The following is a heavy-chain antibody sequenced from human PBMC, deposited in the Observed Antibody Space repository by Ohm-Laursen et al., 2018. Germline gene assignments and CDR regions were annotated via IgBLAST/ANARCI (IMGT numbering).Heavy chain of an antibody. D-gene: IGHD3-10*01. Sequence: ASVKVSCKASGYTFTGYSIHWVRQAPGQGLEWMGWINPNSGGANYAQTFQGRVTMTRDTSTSTVYMELSSLRSEDTAVYYCASRSRGAFDIWGQGTMVTVSS. CDR3: ASRSRGAFDI. J-gene: IGHJ3*02. CDR2: INPNSGGA. V-gene: IGHV1-2*02. CDR1: GYTFTGYS.